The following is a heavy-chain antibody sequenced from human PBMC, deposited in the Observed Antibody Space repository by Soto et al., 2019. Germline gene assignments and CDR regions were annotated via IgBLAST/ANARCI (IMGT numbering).Heavy chain of an antibody. V-gene: IGHV4-30-4*01. D-gene: IGHD3-3*01. CDR1: GGSINRGGYF. CDR3: ARGPSADKVDY. CDR2: IYNSGTT. J-gene: IGHJ4*02. Sequence: QVQLQESGPGLVKPSQTLSLTCTVSGGSINRGGYFWSWIRQTPGKGLEWIGHIYNSGTTYTNPSLNRRATISGDTPPNQFPLNLKSVTAADAAVYYCARGPSADKVDYWGQGTLVTVSS.